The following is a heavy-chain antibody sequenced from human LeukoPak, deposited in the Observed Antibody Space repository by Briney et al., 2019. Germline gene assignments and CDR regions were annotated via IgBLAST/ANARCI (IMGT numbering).Heavy chain of an antibody. V-gene: IGHV4-59*01. CDR3: ARGAAMIVVGGAFDI. CDR1: GGSISSYY. D-gene: IGHD3-22*01. J-gene: IGHJ3*02. Sequence: SETLSLTCTVSGGSISSYYWSWIRQPPGKGLGWIGYIYYSGSTNYNPSLKSRVTILVDTSKNQFSLKLSSVTAADTAVYYCARGAAMIVVGGAFDIWGQGTMVTVSS. CDR2: IYYSGST.